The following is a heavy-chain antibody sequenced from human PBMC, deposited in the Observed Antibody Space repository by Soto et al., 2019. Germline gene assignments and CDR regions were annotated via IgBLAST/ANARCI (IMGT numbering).Heavy chain of an antibody. CDR1: GYTFTSYY. CDR3: ARHPSEVPYFYYRMDG. Sequence: SVKVSCKASGYTFTSYYMHWVRQAPGQGLEWMGIINPSGGSTSYAQKFQGRVTMTRDTSTSTVYMELSSLRSEDTAVYYCARHPSEVPYFYYRMDGSDQLTRVTVSS. V-gene: IGHV1-46*01. CDR2: INPSGGST. J-gene: IGHJ6*02.